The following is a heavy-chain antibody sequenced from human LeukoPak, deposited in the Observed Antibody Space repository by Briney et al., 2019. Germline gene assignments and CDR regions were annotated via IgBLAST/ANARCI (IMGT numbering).Heavy chain of an antibody. J-gene: IGHJ4*02. D-gene: IGHD3-22*01. CDR3: ARDKVADSSGRLTLDY. Sequence: SVKVSCKASGGTFSSYAISWVRQAPGQGLEWMGGIIPIFATANYAQKFQGRVTITADESTSTAYMELSSLRSEDTAVYYCARDKVADSSGRLTLDYWGQGTLVTVSS. CDR1: GGTFSSYA. CDR2: IIPIFATA. V-gene: IGHV1-69*13.